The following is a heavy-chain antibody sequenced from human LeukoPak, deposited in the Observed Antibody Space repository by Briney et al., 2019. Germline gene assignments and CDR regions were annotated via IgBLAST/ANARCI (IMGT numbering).Heavy chain of an antibody. D-gene: IGHD1-1*01. CDR2: IPYDGSNK. CDR3: AKDLRSRLGTNFEY. CDR1: GFTFNTYG. V-gene: IGHV3-30*02. J-gene: IGHJ4*02. Sequence: PGGSLRLSCAASGFTFNTYGVHWVRQAPGKGLEWVAFIPYDGSNKYYADSVKGRFTISRDNSKNTLYLQMNTLRVEDTAVYYCAKDLRSRLGTNFEYWGQGTLVTVSS.